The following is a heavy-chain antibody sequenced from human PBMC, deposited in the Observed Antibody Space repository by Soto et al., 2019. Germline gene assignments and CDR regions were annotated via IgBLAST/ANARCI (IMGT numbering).Heavy chain of an antibody. Sequence: SGPTLVNPTQTLTLTCTFSGFSLSTSGMCVGWIRQPPGKALEWLALIDWDDDKYYSTSLKTRLTISKDTSKNQVVLTMTNMDPVDTATYYCARISHSSSTPDYWGQGTLVTVSS. V-gene: IGHV2-70*01. CDR3: ARISHSSSTPDY. CDR2: IDWDDDK. J-gene: IGHJ4*02. CDR1: GFSLSTSGMC. D-gene: IGHD6-13*01.